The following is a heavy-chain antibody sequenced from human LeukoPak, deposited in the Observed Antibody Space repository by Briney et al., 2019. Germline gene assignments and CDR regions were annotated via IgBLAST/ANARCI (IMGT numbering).Heavy chain of an antibody. V-gene: IGHV4-39*01. Sequence: SETLSLTCTVSGGSISSSSHHWAWIRQPPGKGLEWIASIYYTGNSYYNPSLRSRLTISVDPSKDQFSLRLSSVTAADTAVYYCSREHYSTSDYWGQGILVTVSS. D-gene: IGHD1/OR15-1a*01. CDR3: SREHYSTSDY. J-gene: IGHJ4*02. CDR1: GGSISSSSHH. CDR2: IYYTGNS.